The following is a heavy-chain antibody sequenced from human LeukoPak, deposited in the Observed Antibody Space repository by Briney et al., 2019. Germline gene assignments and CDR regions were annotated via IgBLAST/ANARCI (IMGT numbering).Heavy chain of an antibody. J-gene: IGHJ5*02. D-gene: IGHD2-2*01. V-gene: IGHV3-48*01. Sequence: PGGSLRLSCAASGFTFNSYEMNWVRQAPGKGLEWVSYISSSSSTIYYADSVKGRFTISRDNAKNSLYLQMNSLRAEDTAVYYCARDPGDCSSTSCYGPWFDPWGQGTLVTVSS. CDR1: GFTFNSYE. CDR3: ARDPGDCSSTSCYGPWFDP. CDR2: ISSSSSTI.